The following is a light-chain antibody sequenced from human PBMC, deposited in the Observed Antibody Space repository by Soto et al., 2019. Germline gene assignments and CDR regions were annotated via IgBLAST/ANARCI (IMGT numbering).Light chain of an antibody. Sequence: QSALTQPASLSGSPGQSITISCTGTSSDVGTHSLVSWYQQHPGKAPKLIFYGVDKRPSGVSDRFSGSKSGNGASLTISGLQSEDEAHYYCCSYASTVTWVFGGGTKLTVL. J-gene: IGLJ3*02. V-gene: IGLV2-23*02. CDR3: CSYASTVTWV. CDR2: GVD. CDR1: SSDVGTHSL.